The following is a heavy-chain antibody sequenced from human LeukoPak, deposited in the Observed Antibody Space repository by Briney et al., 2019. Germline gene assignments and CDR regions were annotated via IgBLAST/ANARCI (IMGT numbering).Heavy chain of an antibody. Sequence: PGGSLRLSCAASGFTFSSYAMSWVRQAPGKGLEWVSAISGSGGSTYYADSVKGRFTISRDNSKNTLYLQMNSLRAEDTAVYCCAKDRGPKIAVAGFDYWGQGTLVTVSS. J-gene: IGHJ4*02. D-gene: IGHD6-19*01. V-gene: IGHV3-23*01. CDR3: AKDRGPKIAVAGFDY. CDR2: ISGSGGST. CDR1: GFTFSSYA.